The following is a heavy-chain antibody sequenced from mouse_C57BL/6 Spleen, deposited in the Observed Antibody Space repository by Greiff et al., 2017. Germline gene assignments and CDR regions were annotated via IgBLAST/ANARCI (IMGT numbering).Heavy chain of an antibody. V-gene: IGHV5-16*01. Sequence: EVKLQESEGGLVQPGSSMKLSCTASGFTFSDYYMAWVRQVPEKGLEWVANINYDGSSTYYLDSLKSRFIISRDNAKNILYLQMSSLKSEDTATYYCARGELLRRYFDYWGQGTALTVSS. CDR3: ARGELLRRYFDY. CDR2: INYDGSST. J-gene: IGHJ2*01. CDR1: GFTFSDYY.